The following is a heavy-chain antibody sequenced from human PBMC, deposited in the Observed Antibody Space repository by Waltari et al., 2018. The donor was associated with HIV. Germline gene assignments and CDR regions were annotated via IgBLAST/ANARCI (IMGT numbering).Heavy chain of an antibody. V-gene: IGHV3-23*01. CDR2: ISGSGGNK. Sequence: QLLESGGGLVQPGGSLRLSCVASGFTFDTFARDWVRQAPGQGLEWLSSISGSGGNKFYADSVKGRISISRENSKNTVYLQINSLRVDDTAIYYCAKTVPTVTSIFEGFDVWGQGATVTVSS. J-gene: IGHJ3*01. CDR3: AKTVPTVTSIFEGFDV. D-gene: IGHD4-17*01. CDR1: GFTFDTFA.